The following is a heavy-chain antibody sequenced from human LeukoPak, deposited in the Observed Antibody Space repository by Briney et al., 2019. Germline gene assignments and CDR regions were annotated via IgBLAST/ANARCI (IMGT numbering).Heavy chain of an antibody. D-gene: IGHD1-26*01. Sequence: GGSLRLSCAASGFTFSSYEMNWVRQAPGKGLEWVSYISSSGSTIYYADSVKGRFTISRDNARNSLYLQMNSLRAEDTAVYYCARGEWSTSPFDYWGQGTLVTVSS. CDR2: ISSSGSTI. CDR3: ARGEWSTSPFDY. CDR1: GFTFSSYE. V-gene: IGHV3-48*03. J-gene: IGHJ4*02.